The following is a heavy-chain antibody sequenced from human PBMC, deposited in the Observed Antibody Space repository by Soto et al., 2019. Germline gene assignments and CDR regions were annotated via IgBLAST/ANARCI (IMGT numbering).Heavy chain of an antibody. CDR3: ARGYCSSTSCYADYYYYYMDV. J-gene: IGHJ6*03. V-gene: IGHV1-46*03. Sequence: ASVKVSCKASGYTFTSYYMHWVRQAPGQGLEWMGIINPSGGSTSYAQKFQGRVTMTRDTSTSTVYMELSSLRSEDTAVYYCARGYCSSTSCYADYYYYYMDVWGKGTTVTVSS. CDR1: GYTFTSYY. D-gene: IGHD2-2*01. CDR2: INPSGGST.